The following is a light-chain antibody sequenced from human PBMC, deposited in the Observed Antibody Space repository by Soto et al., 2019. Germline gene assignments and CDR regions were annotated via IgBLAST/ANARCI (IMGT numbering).Light chain of an antibody. J-gene: IGKJ2*01. V-gene: IGKV1-17*01. CDR1: QGIRND. Sequence: DVQMTQSPSSLPASVGDRVTIICRASQGIRNDLGWYQQKPGKAPKRLIYAASSLDGGVPSSFNGSRSGTEDTLTIRSRQPEDCATYYCLQHNTYPYPLGQGTSHEIK. CDR2: AAS. CDR3: LQHNTYPYP.